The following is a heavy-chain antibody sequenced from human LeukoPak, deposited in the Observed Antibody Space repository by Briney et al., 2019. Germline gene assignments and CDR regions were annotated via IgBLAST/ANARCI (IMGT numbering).Heavy chain of an antibody. CDR1: GYTFTSYA. CDR3: ARVKIQLWTPGYYNRAV. D-gene: IGHD5-18*01. V-gene: IGHV7-4-1*02. CDR2: INTNTGNP. J-gene: IGHJ6*03. Sequence: ASVKVSCKASGYTFTSYAMNWVRQAPGQGLEWMGWINTNTGNPTYAQGFTGRFVFSLDTPVSTAYLQISSLKAEDTAVYYCARVKIQLWTPGYYNRAVGGKGPTATVPS.